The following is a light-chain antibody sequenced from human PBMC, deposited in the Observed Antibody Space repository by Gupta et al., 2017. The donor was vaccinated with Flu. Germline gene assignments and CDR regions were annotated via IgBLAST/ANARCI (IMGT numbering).Light chain of an antibody. CDR2: AAT. J-gene: IGKJ1*01. CDR3: QHEDYWPQT. Sequence: PVTLSGSPGERASLSCRASQSVANDLAWYQQRPGQVPRLLIYAATAKATGLPARFSGNGSGTEFTLTISSLHSEDFAVYYCQHEDYWPQTFGHGTXVEIK. CDR1: QSVAND. V-gene: IGKV3-15*01.